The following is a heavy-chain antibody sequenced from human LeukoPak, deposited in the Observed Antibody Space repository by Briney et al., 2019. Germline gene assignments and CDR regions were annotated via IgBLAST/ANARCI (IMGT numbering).Heavy chain of an antibody. Sequence: GGSLRLSCAAPGFTFSSYGMHWVRQAPGKGLEWVAFIRYDGSNKYYADSVKGRFTISRDNSKNTLYLQMNSLRAEDTAVYYCARQFGTYFDYWGQGTLVTVSS. V-gene: IGHV3-30*02. CDR3: ARQFGTYFDY. CDR1: GFTFSSYG. D-gene: IGHD5-24*01. CDR2: IRYDGSNK. J-gene: IGHJ4*02.